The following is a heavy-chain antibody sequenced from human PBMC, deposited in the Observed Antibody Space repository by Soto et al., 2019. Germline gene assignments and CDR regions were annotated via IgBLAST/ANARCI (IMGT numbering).Heavy chain of an antibody. CDR1: GDSINNGYW. Sequence: QVQLQESGPGLVKPSGTLSLTCGVSGDSINNGYWWTWVRQPPGKGLEWIGEKHHSGSTNYNLSLESRFSIPLHRAKNQFSLDLTSVTAAYTAVYFCASSSGWWRVDVCGQGTTVTVSS. V-gene: IGHV4-4*02. D-gene: IGHD6-19*01. CDR2: KHHSGST. CDR3: ASSSGWWRVDV. J-gene: IGHJ6*02.